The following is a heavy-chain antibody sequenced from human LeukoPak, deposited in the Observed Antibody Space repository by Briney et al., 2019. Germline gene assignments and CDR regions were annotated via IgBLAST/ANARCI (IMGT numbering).Heavy chain of an antibody. CDR1: GFTVKDNY. J-gene: IGHJ4*02. CDR2: IYTNGRT. CDR3: VPDIVVVVAARISDY. D-gene: IGHD2-15*01. V-gene: IGHV3-53*01. Sequence: PGGSLRLSCAASGFTVKDNYISWVRQAPGRGLEWVSVIYTNGRTYYADSVTGRFAISRDNAKNSLYLQMNSLRAEDTAVYYCVPDIVVVVAARISDYWGQGTLVTVSS.